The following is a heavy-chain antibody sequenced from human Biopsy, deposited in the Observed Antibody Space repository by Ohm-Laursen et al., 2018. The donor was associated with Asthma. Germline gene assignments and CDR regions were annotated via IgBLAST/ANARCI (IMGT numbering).Heavy chain of an antibody. J-gene: IGHJ4*02. Sequence: GASVNVSCKSLGGTFNTYVIGWVRQAPGQGLGWMGGINSVFGTTTYPQKFQDRVTITADDSTSTVYMELSSLRSGDTAVYYCARKAGSCISRTCYSLDFWGQGTLVTVSS. D-gene: IGHD2-2*01. CDR3: ARKAGSCISRTCYSLDF. V-gene: IGHV1-69*13. CDR2: INSVFGTT. CDR1: GGTFNTYV.